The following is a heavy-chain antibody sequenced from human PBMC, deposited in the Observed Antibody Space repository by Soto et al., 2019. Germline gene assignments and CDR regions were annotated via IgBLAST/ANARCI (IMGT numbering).Heavy chain of an antibody. V-gene: IGHV3-48*01. CDR3: ARSPSFDI. Sequence: GGSLRLSCAASGFTFSDYSMNWVRQAPGKGLEWVSYISSSSRTIYYADSVKGRFTISRDNAKNSLYLQINSLRAEDTAVYYCARSPSFDIWGQGTMVTVSS. J-gene: IGHJ3*02. CDR2: ISSSSRTI. CDR1: GFTFSDYS.